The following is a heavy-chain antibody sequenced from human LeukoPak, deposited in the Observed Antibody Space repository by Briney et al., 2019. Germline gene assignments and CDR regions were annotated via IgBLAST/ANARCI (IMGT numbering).Heavy chain of an antibody. D-gene: IGHD2-2*01. CDR1: GYTFTSYY. CDR3: ARDRCSSTSCYFEWDY. J-gene: IGHJ4*02. CDR2: IIPILGIA. V-gene: IGHV1-69*04. Sequence: SVKVSCKASGYTFTSYYMHWVRQAPGQGLEWMGRIIPILGIANYAQKFQGRVTITADKSTSTAYMELSSLRSEDTAVYYCARDRCSSTSCYFEWDYWGQGTLVTVSS.